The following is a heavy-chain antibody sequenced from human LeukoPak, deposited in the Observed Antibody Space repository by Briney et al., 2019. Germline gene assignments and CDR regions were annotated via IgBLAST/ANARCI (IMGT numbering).Heavy chain of an antibody. Sequence: PGGSLRLSCAASGFTVSSNYMSWVRQAPGKGLEWVANIKQDGSEKYYVDSVKGRFTISRDNAKNSLYLQMNSLRAEDTAVYYCARDLYSSSPLGADYWGQGTLVTVSS. CDR2: IKQDGSEK. D-gene: IGHD6-6*01. CDR1: GFTVSSNY. V-gene: IGHV3-7*01. CDR3: ARDLYSSSPLGADY. J-gene: IGHJ4*02.